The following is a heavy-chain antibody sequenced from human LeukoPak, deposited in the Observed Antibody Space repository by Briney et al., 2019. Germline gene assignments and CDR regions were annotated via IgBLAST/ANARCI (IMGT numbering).Heavy chain of an antibody. CDR2: IYYSGST. Sequence: NPSETLSLTCTVSGGPISSSSYYWGWIRQPPGKGLEWIGSIYYSGSTYYNPSLKSRVTISVDTSKNQFSLKLSSVTAADTAVYYCARHSVFSRGYGGISSGRYFDYWGQGTLVTVSS. CDR3: ARHSVFSRGYGGISSGRYFDY. J-gene: IGHJ4*02. V-gene: IGHV4-39*01. CDR1: GGPISSSSYY. D-gene: IGHD4-23*01.